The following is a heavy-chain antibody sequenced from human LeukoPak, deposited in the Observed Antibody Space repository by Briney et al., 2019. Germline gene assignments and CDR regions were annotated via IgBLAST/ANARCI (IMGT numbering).Heavy chain of an antibody. CDR1: GFTFSSYW. D-gene: IGHD3-22*01. CDR2: IKQDGSEK. V-gene: IGHV3-7*01. CDR3: ARENYYDSSGYSYYFDY. Sequence: PGGSLRLSCAASGFTFSSYWMSWVRQAPGKGLEWVANIKQDGSEKHYVDSVKGRFTISRDNAKNSLYLQMNSLRAEDTAVYYCARENYYDSSGYSYYFDYWGQGTLVTVSS. J-gene: IGHJ4*02.